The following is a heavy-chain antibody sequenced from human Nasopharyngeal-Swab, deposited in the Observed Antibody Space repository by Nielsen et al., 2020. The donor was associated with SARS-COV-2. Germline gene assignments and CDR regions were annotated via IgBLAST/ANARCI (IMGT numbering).Heavy chain of an antibody. V-gene: IGHV3-53*01. J-gene: IGHJ6*03. CDR1: GFTVSSNY. CDR2: LYSGGSA. CDR3: ARVMRGSENYYYYYYMDV. D-gene: IGHD3-16*01. Sequence: GESLKISCAASGFTVSSNYMSWVRQAPGRGLEWVSVLYSGGSAYYADSVKGRFTISRDNSKNTLYLQVNSLRAEDTAVYYCARVMRGSENYYYYYYMDVWGKGTTVTVSS.